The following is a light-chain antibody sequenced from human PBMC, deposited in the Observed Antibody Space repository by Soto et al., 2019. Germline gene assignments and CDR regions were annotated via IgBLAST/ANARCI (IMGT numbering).Light chain of an antibody. CDR3: SSYTSSGTLYV. CDR2: EVT. Sequence: QPALTQPASVPGSPGQSITISCTGTSSDIGGYKYVSWYQQHPGKAPKLMIYEVTYRPSGVSDRFSGSKSGNTASLTVSGLQAEDEADYYCSSYTSSGTLYVFGTGTKVTVL. CDR1: SSDIGGYKY. J-gene: IGLJ1*01. V-gene: IGLV2-14*01.